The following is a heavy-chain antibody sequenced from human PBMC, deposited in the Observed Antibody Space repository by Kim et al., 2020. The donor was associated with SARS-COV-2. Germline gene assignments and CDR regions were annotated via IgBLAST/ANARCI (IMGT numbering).Heavy chain of an antibody. J-gene: IGHJ4*02. D-gene: IGHD3-10*01. CDR1: GFTFSSYG. CDR2: ISYDGSNK. CDR3: AKQNFGA. Sequence: GGSLRLSCAASGFTFSSYGMHWVRQAPGKGLEWVAVISYDGSNKYYADSVKGRFTISRDNSKNTLYLQMNSLRAEDTAVYYCAKQNFGAWGQGTLVTVSS. V-gene: IGHV3-30*18.